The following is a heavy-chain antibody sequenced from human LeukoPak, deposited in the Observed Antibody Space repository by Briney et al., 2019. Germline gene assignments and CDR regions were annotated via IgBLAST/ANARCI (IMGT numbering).Heavy chain of an antibody. Sequence: SETLSLTCTVSGGSISNYYWTWIRQPPGKGLEWIGYINYSGSANYNPSLKSRVTMSVDTSKNQLSLKLTSVTAADTAVYTCARVYRDDFWSGYSTHFDSWGQGTLVTVSS. V-gene: IGHV4-59*01. D-gene: IGHD3-3*01. CDR2: INYSGSA. J-gene: IGHJ4*02. CDR1: GGSISNYY. CDR3: ARVYRDDFWSGYSTHFDS.